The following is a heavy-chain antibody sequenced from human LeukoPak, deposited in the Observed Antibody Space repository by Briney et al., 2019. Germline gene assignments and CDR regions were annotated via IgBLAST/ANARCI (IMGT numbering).Heavy chain of an antibody. Sequence: PSGTLSLTCAVSGGSISSSNWWSWIRQPPGKGLEWIGEINHSGSTNYNPSLKSRVTISVDTSKNQFSLKLSSVTAADTAVYYCARGAAGYKIYYFDYWGQGTLVTVSS. J-gene: IGHJ4*02. V-gene: IGHV4-4*02. CDR3: ARGAAGYKIYYFDY. D-gene: IGHD6-13*01. CDR2: INHSGST. CDR1: GGSISSSNW.